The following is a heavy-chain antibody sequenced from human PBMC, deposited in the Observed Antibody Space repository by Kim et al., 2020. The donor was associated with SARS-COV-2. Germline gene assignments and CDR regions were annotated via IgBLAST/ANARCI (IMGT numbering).Heavy chain of an antibody. J-gene: IGHJ4*02. D-gene: IGHD3-3*01. V-gene: IGHV4-39*01. CDR2: IYYSGST. Sequence: IGSIYYSGSTYSNPSLKSRVTISVDTSKNQFSLKLSSVTAADTAVYYCASLPRGITIFGVVTPPYYFDYWGQGTLVTVSS. CDR3: ASLPRGITIFGVVTPPYYFDY.